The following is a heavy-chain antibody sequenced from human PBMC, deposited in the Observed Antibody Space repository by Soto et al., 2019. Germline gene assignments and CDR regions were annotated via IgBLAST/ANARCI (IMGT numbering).Heavy chain of an antibody. D-gene: IGHD2-15*01. CDR1: GGSVSSSSYY. J-gene: IGHJ5*02. CDR2: IYYSGST. Sequence: PSETLSLTCTVSGGSVSSSSYYWSWIRQHPGKGLEWIGYIYYSGSTYYNTSLKSRVTISVDTSKNQFSLKLSSVTAADTAVYYCARDSRYCSGGSCPLGWFDPWGQGTLVTVSS. V-gene: IGHV4-31*03. CDR3: ARDSRYCSGGSCPLGWFDP.